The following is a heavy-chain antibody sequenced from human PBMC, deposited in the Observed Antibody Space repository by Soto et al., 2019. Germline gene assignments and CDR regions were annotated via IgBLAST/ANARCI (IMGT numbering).Heavy chain of an antibody. Sequence: VQLVQSGAEVRKPGSSVKVSCQVSGVTFSTSTITWVRQAPGQGLEWMGSIIPILGTAKSTQKFQGRVTITADEAASVDYMELSSLTSEDTAVYYCARAGFVSGWNEFSGMDVWGQGTTVTFSS. CDR1: GVTFSTST. D-gene: IGHD6-19*01. V-gene: IGHV1-69*11. CDR3: ARAGFVSGWNEFSGMDV. CDR2: IIPILGTA. J-gene: IGHJ6*02.